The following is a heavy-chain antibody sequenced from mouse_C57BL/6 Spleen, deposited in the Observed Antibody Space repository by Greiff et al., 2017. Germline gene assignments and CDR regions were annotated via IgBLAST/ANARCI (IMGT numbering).Heavy chain of an antibody. V-gene: IGHV1-80*01. Sequence: QVQLQQSGAELVKPGASVKISCKASGYAFSSYWMNWVKQRPGKGLEWIGQIYPGDGDTNYNGKFKGKATLTADKSSSTAYMQLSSLTSEDSAVYFCARSGTEGYFDYWGQGTTLTVSS. CDR2: IYPGDGDT. CDR3: ARSGTEGYFDY. J-gene: IGHJ2*01. D-gene: IGHD2-14*01. CDR1: GYAFSSYW.